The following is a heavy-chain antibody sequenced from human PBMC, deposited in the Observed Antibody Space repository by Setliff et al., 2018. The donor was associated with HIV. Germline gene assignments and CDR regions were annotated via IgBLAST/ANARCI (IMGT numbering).Heavy chain of an antibody. D-gene: IGHD6-6*01. CDR2: LSGDGTYT. Sequence: LRLSCAASGFNFNNDAMSWVRQAPGKGLEWVSVLSGDGTYTSYADSVRGRFIISRDDSKKTLNLQMNRLRVDDTAIYFCVKEPSTCSAVRPVLCDYYDSWGHGTPVTVPQ. V-gene: IGHV3-23*03. J-gene: IGHJ4*01. CDR3: VKEPSTCSAVRPVLCDYYDS. CDR1: GFNFNNDA.